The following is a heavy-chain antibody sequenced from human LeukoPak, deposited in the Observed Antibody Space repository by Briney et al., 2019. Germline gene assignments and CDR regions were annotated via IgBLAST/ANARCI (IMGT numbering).Heavy chain of an antibody. CDR1: GFTFSSYS. D-gene: IGHD5-18*01. J-gene: IGHJ4*02. V-gene: IGHV3-53*01. CDR3: MTAAGYNFGQY. CDR2: LYIGGNT. Sequence: PGGSLRLSCAASGFTFSSYSMNWVRQAPGKGLEWVSALYIGGNTYYADSVRGRFTISRDNSKNTLYLQMNSLRAEDTAIYYCMTAAGYNFGQYWGQGTLVTVSS.